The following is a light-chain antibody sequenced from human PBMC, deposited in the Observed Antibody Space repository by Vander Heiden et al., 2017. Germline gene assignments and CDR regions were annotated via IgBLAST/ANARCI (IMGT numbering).Light chain of an antibody. CDR2: DAS. CDR1: QDISNY. J-gene: IGKJ2*01. CDR3: QQDDNLPST. V-gene: IGKV1-33*01. Sequence: DIQMTQSPSSLSASVGDRVTITCQASQDISNYLNWYQQKPGKAPKLLIYDASNLETGVPSRFSGSGPGTDFTFTISSLQPEDLATYYCQQDDNLPSTFGQGTKLEIK.